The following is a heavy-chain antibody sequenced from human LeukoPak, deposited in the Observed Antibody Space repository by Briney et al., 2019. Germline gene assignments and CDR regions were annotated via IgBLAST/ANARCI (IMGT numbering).Heavy chain of an antibody. CDR2: LRNDGRSK. D-gene: IGHD1-1*01. CDR3: ARDVASTGTQGWFDP. J-gene: IGHJ5*02. Sequence: GGSLRLSCAASGFTLSNFDMHWVRQAPGKGLEWVAFLRNDGRSKYYADSVKGRFTISADNSDNTRFLQMNSLRGDDTAVYYCARDVASTGTQGWFDPWAREPWSPSPQ. CDR1: GFTLSNFD. V-gene: IGHV3-30*02.